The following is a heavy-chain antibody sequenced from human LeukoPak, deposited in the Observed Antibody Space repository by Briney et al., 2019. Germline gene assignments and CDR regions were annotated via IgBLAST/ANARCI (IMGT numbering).Heavy chain of an antibody. CDR3: ARDRNYYDSSGYSHDVFDI. V-gene: IGHV3-21*01. CDR1: GFTFSSYS. CDR2: ISSSSSYI. J-gene: IGHJ3*02. D-gene: IGHD3-22*01. Sequence: PGGSLRLSCAASGFTFSSYSMNWVRQAPGKGLEWVSSISSSSSYIYYADSVKGRFTISRDNAKNSLYLQMNSLRAEDTAVYYCARDRNYYDSSGYSHDVFDIWGQGTMVTVSS.